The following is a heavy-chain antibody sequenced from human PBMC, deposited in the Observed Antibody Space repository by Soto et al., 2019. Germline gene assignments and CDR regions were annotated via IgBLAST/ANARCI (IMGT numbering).Heavy chain of an antibody. CDR3: ARDQRDGYTYYYYYGMDV. Sequence: SETLSLTCTVSGGSISSGDYYWSWIRQPPGRGLEWIGYIYYSGSTYYNPSLKSRVTISVDTSKNQFSLKLSSVTAADTAVYYCARDQRDGYTYYYYYGMDVWGQGTTVTVSS. CDR2: IYYSGST. V-gene: IGHV4-30-4*01. J-gene: IGHJ6*02. D-gene: IGHD5-12*01. CDR1: GGSISSGDYY.